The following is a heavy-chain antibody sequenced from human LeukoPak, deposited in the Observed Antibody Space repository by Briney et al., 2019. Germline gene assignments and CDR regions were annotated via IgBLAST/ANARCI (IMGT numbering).Heavy chain of an antibody. J-gene: IGHJ4*02. CDR1: GFTFSRQG. CDR3: ARDAYGSGSLDY. CDR2: IWYDGSNK. D-gene: IGHD3-10*01. V-gene: IGHV3-33*01. Sequence: GGSLGLSCAASGFTFSRQGMHWVRQAPGKGLEWVAVIWYDGSNKYYADSVKGRFTISRDNSKNALYLQMNSLRAEDTAVYYCARDAYGSGSLDYWGQGTLVTVSS.